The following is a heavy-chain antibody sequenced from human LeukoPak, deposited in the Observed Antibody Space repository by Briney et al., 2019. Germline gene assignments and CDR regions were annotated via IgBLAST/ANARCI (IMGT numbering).Heavy chain of an antibody. CDR2: IVVGSGNT. CDR3: AAVSDYDFWSVVRY. J-gene: IGHJ4*02. D-gene: IGHD3-3*01. Sequence: GSSVKVSCKASGGTFSSYAISWVRQAPGQGLEWIGWIVVGSGNTNYAQTFQERVTITRDMSTGTAYMELSSLRSEDTAIYYCAAVSDYDFWSVVRYWGQGTLVTVSS. V-gene: IGHV1-58*02. CDR1: GGTFSSYA.